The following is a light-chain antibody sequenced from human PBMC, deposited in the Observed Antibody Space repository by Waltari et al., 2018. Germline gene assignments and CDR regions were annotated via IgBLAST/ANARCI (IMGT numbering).Light chain of an antibody. V-gene: IGKV3-11*01. CDR1: QSVGTY. J-gene: IGKJ4*01. CDR3: QQRRNWPLT. Sequence: EIVLTQSQDILSFSQGERATLSCMASQSVGTYLTWYQPRPGQSPGLLIYAASYKATGIPARFSGSGSETDFTLTISSLQPEDFAVYYCQQRRNWPLTVGGGTRVQI. CDR2: AAS.